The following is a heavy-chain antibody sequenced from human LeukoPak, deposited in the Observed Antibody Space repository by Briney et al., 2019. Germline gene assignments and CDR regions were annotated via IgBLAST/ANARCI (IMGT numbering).Heavy chain of an antibody. CDR2: INPNSGGT. Sequence: ASVKVSCKASGYSFAGYYMHWVRQAPGQGLEWMGWINPNSGGTNYAQKFQGRVTMTRDTSISTAYMELGRVTSDDTAVYYCAREGAFGFYALDYWGQGTLVTVSS. CDR3: AREGAFGFYALDY. D-gene: IGHD2/OR15-2a*01. V-gene: IGHV1-2*02. CDR1: GYSFAGYY. J-gene: IGHJ4*02.